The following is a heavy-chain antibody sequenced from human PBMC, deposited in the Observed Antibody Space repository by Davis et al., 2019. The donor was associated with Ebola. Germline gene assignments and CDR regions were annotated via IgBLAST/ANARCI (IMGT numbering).Heavy chain of an antibody. V-gene: IGHV1-46*01. CDR3: LSTTGMTRYD. CDR1: GYTFTNYY. CDR2: INPNDGRT. Sequence: ASVKVSCKASGYTFTNYYMHWVRQAPGQGLEWMGMINPNDGRTIYAQKFQGRVTVTRDTSTTTVYMDLGSLRSEDTAVYYCLSTTGMTRYDWGQGTLVTVSS. D-gene: IGHD1-1*01. J-gene: IGHJ4*02.